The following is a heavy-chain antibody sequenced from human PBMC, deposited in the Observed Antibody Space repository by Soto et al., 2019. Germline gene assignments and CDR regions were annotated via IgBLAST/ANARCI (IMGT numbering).Heavy chain of an antibody. CDR1: GGTFSSYA. V-gene: IGHV1-69*01. CDR2: IIPIFGTA. J-gene: IGHJ4*02. CDR3: ARSGTAMGGDYYFDY. Sequence: QVQLVQSGAEVEKPGSSVKVSCKASGGTFSSYAISWVRQAPGQGLEWMGGIIPIFGTANYAQKFQGRVTITADESTSTAYMELSSLRSEDTAVYYCARSGTAMGGDYYFDYWGQGTLVTVSS. D-gene: IGHD5-18*01.